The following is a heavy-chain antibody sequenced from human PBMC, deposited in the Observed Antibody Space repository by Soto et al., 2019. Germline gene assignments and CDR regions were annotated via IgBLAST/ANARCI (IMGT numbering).Heavy chain of an antibody. D-gene: IGHD4-17*01. CDR1: GYTFTSYY. V-gene: IGHV1-46*01. CDR2: INPSGGST. Sequence: GASVKVSCKASGYTFTSYYMHWVRQAPGQGLEWMGIINPSGGSTSYAQKFQGRVTMTRDTSTSTVYMELSSLRSEDTAVCYCARASGDYTRYYYYYGMDVWGQGTTVTVSS. J-gene: IGHJ6*02. CDR3: ARASGDYTRYYYYYGMDV.